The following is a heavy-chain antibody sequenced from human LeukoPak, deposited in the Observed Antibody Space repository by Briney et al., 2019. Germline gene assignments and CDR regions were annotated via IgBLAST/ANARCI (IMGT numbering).Heavy chain of an antibody. Sequence: SETLSLTCAVYGGSFSGYYWSWIRQPPGKGLEWIGEINHSGSTNYNPSLKSRVTISVDTSKNQFSLKLSSVTAADTAVYYCARAPDIVATIRHFDLWGRGTLVTVSS. J-gene: IGHJ2*01. CDR2: INHSGST. D-gene: IGHD5-12*01. CDR1: GGSFSGYY. CDR3: ARAPDIVATIRHFDL. V-gene: IGHV4-34*01.